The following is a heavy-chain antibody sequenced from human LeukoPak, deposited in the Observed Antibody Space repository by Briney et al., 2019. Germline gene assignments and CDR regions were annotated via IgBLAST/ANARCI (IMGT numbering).Heavy chain of an antibody. D-gene: IGHD4/OR15-4a*01. CDR3: ASAGALTDSFVH. J-gene: IGHJ5*02. CDR1: GFTFRTYT. V-gene: IGHV3-30-3*01. Sequence: GGSLRLSCAASGFTFRTYTMQWVRQAPGKGLEWVASISYDGYYKYYAESVKGPFIISRDNSKNTLYLQINSLRADDTAVYYCASAGALTDSFVHWGEGTLVIVSS. CDR2: ISYDGYYK.